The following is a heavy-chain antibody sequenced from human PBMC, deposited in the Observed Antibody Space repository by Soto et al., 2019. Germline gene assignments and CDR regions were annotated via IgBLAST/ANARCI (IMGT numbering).Heavy chain of an antibody. Sequence: QVQLVQSGAEVKKPGASVKVSCKASGYTFTSYGISWVRQAPGQGLEWMGWISAYNGNTNYAQKLQGIVTMTPDTSTSTSYMELRSLRSDDTAVYYCARVTPYYYDSSGSHDAFDIWGQGTMVTVSS. V-gene: IGHV1-18*01. CDR3: ARVTPYYYDSSGSHDAFDI. CDR2: ISAYNGNT. CDR1: GYTFTSYG. D-gene: IGHD3-22*01. J-gene: IGHJ3*02.